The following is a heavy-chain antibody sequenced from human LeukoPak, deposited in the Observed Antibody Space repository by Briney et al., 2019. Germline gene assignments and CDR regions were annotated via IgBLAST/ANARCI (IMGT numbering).Heavy chain of an antibody. CDR2: INHSGST. V-gene: IGHV4-34*01. J-gene: IGHJ4*02. CDR3: AREVEGADDY. Sequence: SETLSLTCAVYGGSFSGYYWTWIRQPXGXGLEWIGEINHSGSTNYNPSLKSRVTISVDTSKNQFSLKLSSVTAADTAVYYCAREVEGADDYWGQGTLVTVSS. CDR1: GGSFSGYY. D-gene: IGHD1-26*01.